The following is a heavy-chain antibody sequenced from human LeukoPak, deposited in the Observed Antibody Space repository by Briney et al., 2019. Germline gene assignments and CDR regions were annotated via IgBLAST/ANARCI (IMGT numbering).Heavy chain of an antibody. V-gene: IGHV3-23*01. Sequence: GGSLRLSCAASGFTFTSAWMSWVRQAPGKGLEWVSAISGSGGSTYYADSVKGRFTISRDNSKNTLYLQMNSLRAEDTAVYYCAKDREYDFWSGYYFDYWGQGTLVTVSS. CDR2: ISGSGGST. J-gene: IGHJ4*02. CDR1: GFTFTSAW. CDR3: AKDREYDFWSGYYFDY. D-gene: IGHD3-3*01.